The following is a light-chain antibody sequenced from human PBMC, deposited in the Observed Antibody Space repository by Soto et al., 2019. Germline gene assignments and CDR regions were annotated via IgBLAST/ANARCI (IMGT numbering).Light chain of an antibody. V-gene: IGKV3-15*01. J-gene: IGKJ1*01. CDR2: DAS. CDR3: QQYEPSPRT. CDR1: QSVSSN. Sequence: EVVMTQAPATLSVSPGERATLYCRASQSVSSNVAWYRQQPGQAPRLLIYDASTRETGIPASGSGSGAGTEFTLPISRLEPEDFEVDYCQQYEPSPRTFGQGTKVDIK.